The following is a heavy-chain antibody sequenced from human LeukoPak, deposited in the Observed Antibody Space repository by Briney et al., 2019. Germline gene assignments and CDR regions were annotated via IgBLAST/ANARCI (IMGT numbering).Heavy chain of an antibody. D-gene: IGHD3-3*01. J-gene: IGHJ4*02. CDR3: EKVAGFTIFKFLDY. CDR2: ISGSGGST. Sequence: GGSLRLSCAASGFTFSSYAMSWVRQAPGKGLEWVSAISGSGGSTYYADSVKGRFTISRDNSKNTLYLQMNSLRAEDTAVYYCEKVAGFTIFKFLDYGGQGTLVTVS. CDR1: GFTFSSYA. V-gene: IGHV3-23*01.